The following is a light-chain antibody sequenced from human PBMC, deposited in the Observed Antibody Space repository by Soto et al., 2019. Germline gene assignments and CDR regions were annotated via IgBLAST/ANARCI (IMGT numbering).Light chain of an antibody. J-gene: IGKJ1*01. CDR2: GGS. CDR3: QQSYSLPRT. Sequence: DVQLTQSPSSLSASIGYTVSISCRSSQSIATSVNWYQQETGKPPALLIYGGSALQIGVPHRFSASGSGTDFTLTITSLQHEDFAIYYCQQSYSLPRTFGQGTKVDLK. V-gene: IGKV1-39*01. CDR1: QSIATS.